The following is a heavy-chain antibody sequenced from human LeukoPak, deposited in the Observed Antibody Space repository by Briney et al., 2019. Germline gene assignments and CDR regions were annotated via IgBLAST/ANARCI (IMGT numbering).Heavy chain of an antibody. CDR3: AKDFRIGYSAHFDY. V-gene: IGHV3-23*01. CDR2: IYENGGTT. Sequence: GGSLRLSYVGSGFTFRSHAMSWVRQAPEKGLEFVSGIYENGGTTYYADSVKGRFSISRDNSKNTLYLQMDSLRGEDTAVYYCAKDFRIGYSAHFDYWGQGALVTVSS. D-gene: IGHD2-21*01. CDR1: GFTFRSHA. J-gene: IGHJ4*02.